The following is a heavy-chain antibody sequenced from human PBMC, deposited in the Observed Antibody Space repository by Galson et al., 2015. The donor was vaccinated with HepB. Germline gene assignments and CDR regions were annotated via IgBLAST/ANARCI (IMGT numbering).Heavy chain of an antibody. V-gene: IGHV5-51*03. CDR1: GYSFTSYR. CDR2: IYPDDSDT. Sequence: QSGAEVKKPGESLKISCKGAGYSFTSYRIGWVRQMPGKGLEWMGSIYPDDSDTRYNPSLQGQVTISPDKSISTAYLQWNRLKASDTAMYYCARRIAAGFDYWGQGTLVTVSS. CDR3: ARRIAAGFDY. D-gene: IGHD6-25*01. J-gene: IGHJ4*02.